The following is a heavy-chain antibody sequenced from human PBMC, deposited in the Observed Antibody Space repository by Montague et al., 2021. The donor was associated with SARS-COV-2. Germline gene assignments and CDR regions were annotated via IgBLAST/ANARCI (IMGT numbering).Heavy chain of an antibody. CDR3: ARHGWGWLRLLRPFDY. CDR2: IYYSGST. V-gene: IGHV4-39*01. Sequence: SETLSLTCTVSGGSISSSTYYWGWIRQPPEKGLEWIGSIYYSGSTYYNPSLKSRVTISVDTSKSQFSLKLSSVTAADTAVYYCARHGWGWLRLLRPFDYWGQGTLVTVSS. CDR1: GGSISSSTYY. D-gene: IGHD5-12*01. J-gene: IGHJ4*02.